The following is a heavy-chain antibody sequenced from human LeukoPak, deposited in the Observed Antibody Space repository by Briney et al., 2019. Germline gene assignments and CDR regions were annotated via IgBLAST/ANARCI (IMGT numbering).Heavy chain of an antibody. J-gene: IGHJ4*02. CDR2: IYPGDSEN. D-gene: IGHD2-15*01. V-gene: IGHV5-51*01. Sequence: GESLKISCKGSGYIFTSYWIGWVRQMPGKGLEWMGIIYPGDSENRYSPSFQGQVTISADKSISTAYLQWSSLKASDTAMYYCARPNSYCSGGSCYDYWGQGTLVTVSS. CDR3: ARPNSYCSGGSCYDY. CDR1: GYIFTSYW.